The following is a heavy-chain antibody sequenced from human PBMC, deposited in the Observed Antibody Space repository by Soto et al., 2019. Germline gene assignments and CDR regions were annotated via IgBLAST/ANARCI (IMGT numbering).Heavy chain of an antibody. V-gene: IGHV5-10-1*01. CDR1: GYSFTSYW. J-gene: IGHJ6*02. CDR3: ARFVGLWPALTHYYYYGMDV. CDR2: IDPSDSYT. Sequence: PGESLKISCKGSGYSFTSYWISWVRQMPGKGLEWMGRIDPSDSYTNYSPSFQGHVTISADKSISTAYLQWSSLKASDTAMYYCARFVGLWPALTHYYYYGMDVWGQGTKGTVSS. D-gene: IGHD5-18*01.